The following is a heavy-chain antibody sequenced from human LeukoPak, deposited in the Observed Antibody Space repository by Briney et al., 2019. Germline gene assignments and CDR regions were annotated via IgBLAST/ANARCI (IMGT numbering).Heavy chain of an antibody. CDR1: GYTFTSYA. CDR2: TLAVKGKT. J-gene: IGHJ5*02. D-gene: IGHD1-26*01. V-gene: IGHV1-3*01. Sequence: GASVKDSCMPPGYTFTSYAIQCVRPTPEERLGSMVCTLAVKGKTKYSQNFQGRVTITRDTSATTAYMNLSSLRSEDTAVYYCAIARWTSPTTTYYVEPWGHGTPVTVSS. CDR3: AIARWTSPTTTYYVEP.